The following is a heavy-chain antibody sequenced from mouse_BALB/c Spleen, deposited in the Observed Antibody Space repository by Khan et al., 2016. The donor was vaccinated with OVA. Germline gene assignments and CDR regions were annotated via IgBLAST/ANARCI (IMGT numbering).Heavy chain of an antibody. CDR3: ARGGYGGFAY. V-gene: IGHV1-9*01. CDR2: IFPGSVST. J-gene: IGHJ3*01. Sequence: QVQLQQSGGDLMKPGASVKISCKATGYTFSSYWIEWVKQRPGHGLEWIGQIFPGSVSTTYNEKFKGKATFTADTSSNTVYMQFSSLTSEVSAIYYCARGGYGGFAYWGQRTMFTVSA. D-gene: IGHD2-2*01. CDR1: GYTFSSYW.